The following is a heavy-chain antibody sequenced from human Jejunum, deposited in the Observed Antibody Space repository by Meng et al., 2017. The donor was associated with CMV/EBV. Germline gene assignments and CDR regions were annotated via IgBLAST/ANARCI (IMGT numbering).Heavy chain of an antibody. J-gene: IGHJ5*01. CDR1: GYSISYYH. V-gene: IGHV4-4*07. CDR3: ARGQAVAATGNSFDS. D-gene: IGHD6-19*01. Sequence: QVQLQESGPGLVKPSETLSLTCIVSGYSISYYHWSWIRQPAGKGLEWIGRIYSSGSNNYNPSLKSRVTMSVDTSKNQFSLKVSSVTAADTAVYYCARGQAVAATGNSFDSWGQGALVTVSS. CDR2: IYSSGSN.